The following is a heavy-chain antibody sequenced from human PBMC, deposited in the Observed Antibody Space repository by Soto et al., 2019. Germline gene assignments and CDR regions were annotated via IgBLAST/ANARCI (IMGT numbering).Heavy chain of an antibody. J-gene: IGHJ3*02. V-gene: IGHV1-46*03. CDR1: GYTFTSYY. Sequence: GASVKVSCKASGYTFTSYYMHWVRQAPGQGLEWMGIINPSGGSTSYAQKFQGRVTMTRDTSTSTVYMELSSLRSEDTAVYYCAILGYCSGGSCYSNSLAFDIWGQGTTVTVSS. D-gene: IGHD2-15*01. CDR3: AILGYCSGGSCYSNSLAFDI. CDR2: INPSGGST.